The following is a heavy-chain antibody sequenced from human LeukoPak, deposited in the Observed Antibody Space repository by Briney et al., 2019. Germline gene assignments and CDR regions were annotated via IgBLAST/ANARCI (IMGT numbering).Heavy chain of an antibody. CDR2: TSSSGGTI. D-gene: IGHD2-15*01. V-gene: IGHV3-48*03. CDR3: ARAYSHFDY. CDR1: GFTFSTYE. Sequence: GGSLRLSCAASGFTFSTYEMNWVRQAPGEGLEWVSYTSSSGGTIYYADSVKGRFTISRDNAKNSLYLQMNSLRAEDTAVYYCARAYSHFDYWGQGTLVTVSS. J-gene: IGHJ4*02.